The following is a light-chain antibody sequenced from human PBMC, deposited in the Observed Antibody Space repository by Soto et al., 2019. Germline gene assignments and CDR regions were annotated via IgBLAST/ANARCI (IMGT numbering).Light chain of an antibody. CDR3: QQYGSSLIT. V-gene: IGKV3-20*01. CDR1: QSVSSSY. CDR2: GAS. J-gene: IGKJ5*01. Sequence: EIVLTPSPGTLSLSPVEISTLSCIASQSVSSSYLAWYQQKPGQAPRLLIYGASSRATGIPDRFSGSGSGTDFTLTISRLEPEDFAVYYCQQYGSSLITFGQGTQLEIK.